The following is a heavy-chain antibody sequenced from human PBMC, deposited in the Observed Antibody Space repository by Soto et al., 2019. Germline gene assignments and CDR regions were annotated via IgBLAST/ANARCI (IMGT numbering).Heavy chain of an antibody. Sequence: PGGSLRLSCAASGFTFSSYGMHWVRQAPGKGLEWVAVIWYDGSNKYYADSVKGRFTISRDNSKNTLYLQMNSLRAEDTAVYYCARDPLGATYYFDYWGQGTLVTVSS. D-gene: IGHD1-26*01. CDR3: ARDPLGATYYFDY. CDR2: IWYDGSNK. V-gene: IGHV3-33*01. CDR1: GFTFSSYG. J-gene: IGHJ4*02.